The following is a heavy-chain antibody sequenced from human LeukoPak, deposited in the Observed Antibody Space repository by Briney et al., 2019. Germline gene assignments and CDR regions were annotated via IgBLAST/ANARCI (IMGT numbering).Heavy chain of an antibody. CDR3: ARHPSNYFDSSGYFGCFDP. V-gene: IGHV1-46*01. J-gene: IGHJ5*02. Sequence: GASVKVSCKAFGYTFTNYYMHWVRQAPGQGLEWMGIINPSGGSTSYAQKFQGRVSMTRDTSTSTFYMELSSLRSEDTAVYYCARHPSNYFDSSGYFGCFDPWGQGTLVTVSS. D-gene: IGHD3-22*01. CDR2: INPSGGST. CDR1: GYTFTNYY.